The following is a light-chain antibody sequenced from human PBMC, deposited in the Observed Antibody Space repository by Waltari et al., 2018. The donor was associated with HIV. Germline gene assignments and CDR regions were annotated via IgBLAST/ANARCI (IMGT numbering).Light chain of an antibody. J-gene: IGLJ7*01. Sequence: SYELTQPPSVSVSPGQTARITCSGDVLPKQYAYWYQQKPGQAPVGVLSKDRWRPSGIPERFSGSSSGTTVTLTISGVQAEDEADYYGQAADSSGTYAVFGGGTQLTVL. CDR3: QAADSSGTYAV. CDR2: KDR. CDR1: VLPKQY. V-gene: IGLV3-25*03.